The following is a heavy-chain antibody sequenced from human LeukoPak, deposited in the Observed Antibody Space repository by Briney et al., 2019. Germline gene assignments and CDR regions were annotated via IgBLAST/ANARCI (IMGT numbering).Heavy chain of an antibody. Sequence: SETLSLTCAVYGGSFSGYYWSWIRQPPGKGLEWIGEINHSGSTNYNPSLKSRVTISVDTSKNQFSLKLSSVTAADTAVYYCASPGYSYGYKYWGHGTLVTVSS. V-gene: IGHV4-34*01. CDR1: GGSFSGYY. D-gene: IGHD5-18*01. CDR3: ASPGYSYGYKY. J-gene: IGHJ4*01. CDR2: INHSGST.